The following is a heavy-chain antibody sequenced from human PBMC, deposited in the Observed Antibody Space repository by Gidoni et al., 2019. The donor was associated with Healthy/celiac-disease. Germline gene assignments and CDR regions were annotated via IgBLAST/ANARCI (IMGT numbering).Heavy chain of an antibody. CDR2: IIPIFGTA. D-gene: IGHD3-22*01. V-gene: IGHV1-69*01. Sequence: QVQLVQSGAEVKKPGSSVKVSCKAPGGTFSSYAISWVRQAPGQGLEWMGGIIPIFGTANYAQKFQGRVTITADESTSTAYMELSSLRSEDTAVYYCARAKGYYYDSSGYYGWFDPWGQGTLVTVSS. CDR3: ARAKGYYYDSSGYYGWFDP. CDR1: GGTFSSYA. J-gene: IGHJ5*02.